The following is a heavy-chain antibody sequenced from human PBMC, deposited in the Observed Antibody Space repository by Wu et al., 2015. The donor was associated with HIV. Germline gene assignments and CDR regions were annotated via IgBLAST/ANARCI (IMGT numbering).Heavy chain of an antibody. CDR1: GYTFTSYG. CDR2: ISAYNGDT. D-gene: IGHD3-22*01. V-gene: IGHV1-18*01. Sequence: QVQLVQSGAEVKVSCKASGYTFTSYGISWVRQAPGQGLEWMGWISAYNGDTNYAQKFQGRVSMTTDTSASTAYLELRSLGSDDTAIYFCARELALDQWLGVYWGQGTLVTVSS. CDR3: ARELALDQWLGVY. J-gene: IGHJ4*02.